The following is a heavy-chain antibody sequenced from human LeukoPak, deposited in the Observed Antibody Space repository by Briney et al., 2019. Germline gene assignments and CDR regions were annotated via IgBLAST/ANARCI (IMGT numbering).Heavy chain of an antibody. CDR1: GASVSHPLHY. CDR3: ARLRKGRFFDYIFDY. J-gene: IGHJ4*02. Sequence: PSETLSLTCGVSGASVSHPLHYSGWLRHPPGKGLQWLGNVFYSGSTYCNPSLQSRVTLSVDTSKNEFSLKMPSLTAADTAVYYCARLRKGRFFDYIFDYWGQGALVTVSS. D-gene: IGHD3-9*01. CDR2: VFYSGST. V-gene: IGHV4-39*01.